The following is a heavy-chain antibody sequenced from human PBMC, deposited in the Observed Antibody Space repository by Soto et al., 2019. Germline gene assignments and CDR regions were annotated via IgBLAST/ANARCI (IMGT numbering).Heavy chain of an antibody. CDR2: IWYDGNNK. CDR1: GFTFSATG. D-gene: IGHD3-10*01. V-gene: IGHV3-33*01. J-gene: IGHJ6*02. Sequence: SLRLACGASGFTFSATGMPWARQALGNGLEWVAVIWYDGNNKDYADSVKGRFSSTRDNSKSTGYLQRNSLTADDTAVYYCARGYPVWSPYFYYRIGVWGQGTTVTVYS. CDR3: ARGYPVWSPYFYYRIGV.